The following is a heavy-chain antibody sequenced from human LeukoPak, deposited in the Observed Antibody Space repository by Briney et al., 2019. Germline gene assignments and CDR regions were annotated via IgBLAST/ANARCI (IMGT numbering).Heavy chain of an antibody. D-gene: IGHD3-10*01. J-gene: IGHJ4*02. V-gene: IGHV4-30-2*05. CDR2: IYHSGST. Sequence: TLSLTCAVSGGSISSGGYSWSWIRQPPGKGLEWIGYIYHSGSTYYNPSLKSRITINPDTSKNQFSLQLNSLTPEDTAVYYCARDEGFGELLYRHWGQGTLVTVSS. CDR1: GGSISSGGYS. CDR3: ARDEGFGELLYRH.